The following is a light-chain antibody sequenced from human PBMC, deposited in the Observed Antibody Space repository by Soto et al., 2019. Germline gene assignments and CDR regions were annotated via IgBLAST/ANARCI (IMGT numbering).Light chain of an antibody. CDR3: SSYTNINTRACV. Sequence: QSALTQPPSASGSPGQSVTISCTGTSSDVGAYNYVSWYQQHPGKAPKLMIYDVSKRPSGVPYRFSGSKSGNAASLTVSGLQGEDEADYYCSSYTNINTRACVFGTGTKLTVL. J-gene: IGLJ1*01. CDR2: DVS. V-gene: IGLV2-8*01. CDR1: SSDVGAYNY.